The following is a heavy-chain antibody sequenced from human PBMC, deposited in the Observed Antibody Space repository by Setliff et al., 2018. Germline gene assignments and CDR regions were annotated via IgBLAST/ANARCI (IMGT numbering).Heavy chain of an antibody. Sequence: ETLSLTCTVSGGSISSGDYYWSWIRQPPGKALEYIGYIYDSGTTTYSGTAIYNPSLKSRVTISGDTSKNQLSLRLSGVTAADTAFYYCARFRSWSQIDALENWGQGTMVTVSS. D-gene: IGHD2-15*01. CDR1: GGSISSGDYY. V-gene: IGHV4-61*08. CDR3: ARFRSWSQIDALEN. J-gene: IGHJ3*02. CDR2: IYDSGTTTYSGTA.